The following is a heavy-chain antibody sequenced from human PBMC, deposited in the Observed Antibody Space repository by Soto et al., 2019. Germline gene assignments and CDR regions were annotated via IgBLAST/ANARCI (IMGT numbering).Heavy chain of an antibody. CDR1: GGSISNHY. Sequence: QVQLQESGPGLVKPSETLSLTCTVSGGSISNHYWSWIRQPPGKGLEWIGYIYYNGNTNYNPSLKSRVTMSVDTSKNQTSLKLSSVTAADTAVYYCTRANWYSEYWGQGTLVTVCS. D-gene: IGHD7-27*01. J-gene: IGHJ4*02. V-gene: IGHV4-59*11. CDR2: IYYNGNT. CDR3: TRANWYSEY.